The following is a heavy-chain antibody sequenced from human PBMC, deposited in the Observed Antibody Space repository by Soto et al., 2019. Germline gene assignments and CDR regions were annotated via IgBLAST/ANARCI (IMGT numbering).Heavy chain of an antibody. J-gene: IGHJ6*02. V-gene: IGHV3-30-3*01. CDR2: ISYDGSNK. CDR1: GFTFSSYA. Sequence: QVQLVESGGCVVQPGRSLRLSCAASGFTFSSYAMHWVRQAPGKGLEWVAVISYDGSNKYYADSVNARFTISRDNCKNTLYLQLTSLRAEDTAVYYCARDRLRYNWNDFPYYYYGMDVWGQGTTVTVSS. D-gene: IGHD1-1*01. CDR3: ARDRLRYNWNDFPYYYYGMDV.